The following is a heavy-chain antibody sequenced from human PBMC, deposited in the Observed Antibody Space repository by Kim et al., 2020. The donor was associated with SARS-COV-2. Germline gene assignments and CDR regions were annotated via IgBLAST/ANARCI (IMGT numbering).Heavy chain of an antibody. D-gene: IGHD3-10*01. Sequence: ANSVKGRFTLTRDNAKNSLYLQMGSLRAEDTAVYYCARDRGSGNHFFAFWGQGALVTVSS. J-gene: IGHJ4*02. V-gene: IGHV3-11*01. CDR3: ARDRGSGNHFFAF.